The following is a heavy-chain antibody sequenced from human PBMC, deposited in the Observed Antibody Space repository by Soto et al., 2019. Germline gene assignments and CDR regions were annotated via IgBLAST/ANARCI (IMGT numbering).Heavy chain of an antibody. CDR3: VRDYYDTSGYPNTFDM. CDR1: AFSLTSCS. CDR2: IGSRTSDI. V-gene: IGHV3-21*01. D-gene: IGHD3-22*01. J-gene: IGHJ3*02. Sequence: GGSLRLSCVTSAFSLTSCSMSWVRQTPGKGLEWVSFIGSRTSDIYYADSVKGRFTISRDNAKNSLYLDLTRLRAEDTAVYFCVRDYYDTSGYPNTFDMWGQGTMVTVSS.